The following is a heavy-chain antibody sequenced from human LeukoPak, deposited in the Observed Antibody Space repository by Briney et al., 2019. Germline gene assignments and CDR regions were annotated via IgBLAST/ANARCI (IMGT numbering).Heavy chain of an antibody. CDR1: GGSISSYY. V-gene: IGHV4-38-2*02. Sequence: SETLSPTCTVSGGSISSYYWSWIRQPPGKGLEWIGSIYHSGSTYYNPSLKSRVTISVDTSKNQFSLKLSSVTAADTAVYYCARVTYYYGSGKEYFDYWGQGTLVTVSS. D-gene: IGHD3-10*01. CDR3: ARVTYYYGSGKEYFDY. CDR2: IYHSGST. J-gene: IGHJ4*02.